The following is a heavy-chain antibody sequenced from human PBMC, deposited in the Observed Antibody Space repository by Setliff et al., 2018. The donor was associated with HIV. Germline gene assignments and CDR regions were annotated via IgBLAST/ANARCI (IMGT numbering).Heavy chain of an antibody. V-gene: IGHV1-18*01. J-gene: IGHJ6*02. CDR3: ARAAEGYSGYDPDYYYYYGMDV. Sequence: ASVKVSCKASGYTFTSYGISGVRQAPGKGLEWMGWISPYNGNTNYAQKLQGRVTMTTDTSASTAYMELSSLRSEDTAVYYCARAAEGYSGYDPDYYYYYGMDVWGQGTTVTVSS. D-gene: IGHD5-12*01. CDR1: GYTFTSYG. CDR2: ISPYNGNT.